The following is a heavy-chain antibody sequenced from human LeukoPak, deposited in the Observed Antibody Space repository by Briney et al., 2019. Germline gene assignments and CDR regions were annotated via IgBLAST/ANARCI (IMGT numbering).Heavy chain of an antibody. J-gene: IGHJ4*02. V-gene: IGHV4-59*01. CDR2: IYYSGST. CDR1: GGSISSYY. Sequence: PSETLSLTCTVSGGSISSYYWSWIRQPPGKGLEWIGYIYYSGSTNYNRSLKSRVTILVDTSKNQFSLKLSSVTAADTAVYYCTRDSGDGYNLSWGQGTLVTVSS. D-gene: IGHD5-24*01. CDR3: TRDSGDGYNLS.